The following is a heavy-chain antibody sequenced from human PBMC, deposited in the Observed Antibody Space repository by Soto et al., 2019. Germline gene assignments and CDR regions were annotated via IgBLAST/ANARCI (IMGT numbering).Heavy chain of an antibody. V-gene: IGHV1-46*01. CDR1: GYTFTSYY. CDR3: ARYSSGFRYYYYGMDV. J-gene: IGHJ6*02. D-gene: IGHD6-19*01. CDR2: INPSGGST. Sequence: QVQLVQSGAEVKKPGASVKVSCKASGYTFTSYYMHWVRQAPGQGLEWMGIINPSGGSTSYAQKFQGRVTMTRDTSTSTVYMELSSLRSEDTAVYYCARYSSGFRYYYYGMDVWGQGTTVTVSS.